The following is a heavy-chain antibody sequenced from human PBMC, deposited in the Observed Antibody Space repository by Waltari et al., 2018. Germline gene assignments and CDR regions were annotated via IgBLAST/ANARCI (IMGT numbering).Heavy chain of an antibody. V-gene: IGHV4-30-4*08. J-gene: IGHJ4*02. D-gene: IGHD3-10*01. CDR2: IYYSGST. Sequence: QVQLQESGPELVKPSQTLSLTCTVSGGSISSGDYYWSWIRQPPGKGREWIGYIYYSGSTYYNPSLKSRVTISVDTSKNQFSLKLSSVTAADTAVYYCARGGVYDYGGNLDYWGQGTLVTVSS. CDR3: ARGGVYDYGGNLDY. CDR1: GGSISSGDYY.